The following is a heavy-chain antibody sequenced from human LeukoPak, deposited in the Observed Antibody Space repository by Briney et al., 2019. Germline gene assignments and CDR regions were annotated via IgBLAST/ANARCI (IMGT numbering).Heavy chain of an antibody. J-gene: IGHJ4*02. CDR2: IYPGDPDT. V-gene: IGHV5-51*01. CDR1: GYSFTSYW. CDR3: ARLGSGYSSGWYTDY. Sequence: GESLKISCKGSGYSFTSYWIGWVRQMPGKGLEWMGIIYPGDPDTRYSPSFQGQVTISADKSISTAYLQWSSLKASDTAMYYCARLGSGYSSGWYTDYWGQGTLVTVSS. D-gene: IGHD6-19*01.